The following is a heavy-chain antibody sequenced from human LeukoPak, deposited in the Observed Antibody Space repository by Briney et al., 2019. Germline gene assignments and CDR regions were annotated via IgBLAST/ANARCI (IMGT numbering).Heavy chain of an antibody. CDR3: ARRRYNWNAIDY. J-gene: IGHJ4*02. CDR1: GFTFSDYY. Sequence: GGSLRLSCAASGFTFSDYYMSWIRQAPGKGLEWVSYISSSGSTLYYADSVKGRITISRDNAKNSLYMQMNSLRAEDTAVYYCARRRYNWNAIDYWGQGTLVTVSS. V-gene: IGHV3-11*01. D-gene: IGHD1-20*01. CDR2: ISSSGSTL.